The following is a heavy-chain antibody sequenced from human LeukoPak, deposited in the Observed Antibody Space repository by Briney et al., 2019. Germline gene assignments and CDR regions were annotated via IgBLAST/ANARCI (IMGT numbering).Heavy chain of an antibody. Sequence: GGSLRLSCAASGFIFRSYWIHWVRQAPGKGPVWVSRLNSDGSRTNYADSVKGRFTISRDNAKNTLYLQMNSLRAEDTAVYYCARQYSDYDAYIDYWGQGTLATVSS. CDR3: ARQYSDYDAYIDY. V-gene: IGHV3-74*01. D-gene: IGHD5-12*01. CDR2: LNSDGSRT. J-gene: IGHJ4*02. CDR1: GFIFRSYW.